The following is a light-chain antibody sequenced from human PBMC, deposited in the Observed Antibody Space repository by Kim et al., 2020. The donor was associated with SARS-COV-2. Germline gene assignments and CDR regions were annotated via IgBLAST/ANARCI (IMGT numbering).Light chain of an antibody. J-gene: IGLJ3*02. CDR3: ATWDGRLSVWV. Sequence: GQKVTISCYGSSSNIGNNHVSWYQQLPGIAPNLLIYDNNKRPSGIPDRFSGSKSGTSATLDITGLQTGDEADYYCATWDGRLSVWVFGGGTQLTVL. CDR2: DNN. V-gene: IGLV1-51*01. CDR1: SSNIGNNH.